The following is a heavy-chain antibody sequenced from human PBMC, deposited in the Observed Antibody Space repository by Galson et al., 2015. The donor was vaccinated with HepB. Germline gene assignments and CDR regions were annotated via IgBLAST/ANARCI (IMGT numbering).Heavy chain of an antibody. CDR2: ISYAETNK. CDR3: ARGRPATIIGRFDY. J-gene: IGHJ4*02. D-gene: IGHD5-12*01. Sequence: SLRLSCAASGFTFSSYAMHWVRQAPGKGLEWVAVISYAETNKYYADSVKGRFTIFRDNSKKTLYLQMNSLRAEDTAFYYCARGRPATIIGRFDYWGQGTLVTVSS. CDR1: GFTFSSYA. V-gene: IGHV3-30-3*01.